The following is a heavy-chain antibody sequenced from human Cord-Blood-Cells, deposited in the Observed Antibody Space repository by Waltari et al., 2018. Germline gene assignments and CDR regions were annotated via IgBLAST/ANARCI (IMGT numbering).Heavy chain of an antibody. CDR2: IDWDDDK. CDR3: ARGRPTKDWNVWFDP. D-gene: IGHD1-1*01. V-gene: IGHV2-70*01. Sequence: QFTLRESGPALVKPTQTLTLTRTFSGFSLSTSGMCVSWIRQPPGKALEWLALIDWDDDKYYSTSLKTRLTISKDTSKNQVVLTMTNMDPVDTATYYCARGRPTKDWNVWFDPWGQGTLVTVSS. CDR1: GFSLSTSGMC. J-gene: IGHJ5*02.